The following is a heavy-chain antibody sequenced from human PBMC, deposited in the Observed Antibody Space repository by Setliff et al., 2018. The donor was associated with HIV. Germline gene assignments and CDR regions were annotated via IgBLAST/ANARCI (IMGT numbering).Heavy chain of an antibody. D-gene: IGHD6-19*01. V-gene: IGHV4-38-2*01. Sequence: SETLSLTCAVSGYSISSGYYWGWIRQPPGKGLEWIGTMFHSGRAYYNPSLKSRLTISVDTSKNQFSLKLSSVTAADTAVYYCARGKGSGWYLRFDYWGQGTLVTVSS. CDR2: MFHSGRA. CDR1: GYSISSGYY. J-gene: IGHJ4*02. CDR3: ARGKGSGWYLRFDY.